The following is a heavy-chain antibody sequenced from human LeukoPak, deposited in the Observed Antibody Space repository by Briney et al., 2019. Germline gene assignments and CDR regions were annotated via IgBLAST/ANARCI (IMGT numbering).Heavy chain of an antibody. J-gene: IGHJ6*02. CDR2: ISGSGGST. Sequence: GGSLRLSCAASGFTFSSYAMSWVRQAPGKGLEWVSAISGSGGSTYYADSVKGRFTTSRDNSKNTLFLQMNSLRAEDTAVYYCASMGLYSGYDYGYYYYGMDVWGQGTTVTVSS. V-gene: IGHV3-23*01. CDR3: ASMGLYSGYDYGYYYYGMDV. CDR1: GFTFSSYA. D-gene: IGHD5-12*01.